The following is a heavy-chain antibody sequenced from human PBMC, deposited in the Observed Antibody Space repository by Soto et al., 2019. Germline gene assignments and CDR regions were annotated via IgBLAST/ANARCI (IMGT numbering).Heavy chain of an antibody. CDR2: IYSGGST. CDR3: ARDLMYSYGPKGAFDI. D-gene: IGHD5-18*01. V-gene: IGHV3-53*01. J-gene: IGHJ3*02. CDR1: GFTVISNY. Sequence: GSLRLSCAASGFTVISNYISCVRQSALKGLEWVSVIYSGGSTYYADSVKGRFTISRDNSKNTLYLQMNSLRAEDTAVYYCARDLMYSYGPKGAFDIWGQGTMVTVSS.